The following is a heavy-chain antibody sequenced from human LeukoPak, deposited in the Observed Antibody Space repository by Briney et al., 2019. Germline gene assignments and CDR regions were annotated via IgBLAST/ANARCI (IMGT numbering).Heavy chain of an antibody. CDR3: ARAFSASSSTIDY. CDR1: GYTFTSYD. Sequence: GASVKVSCKASGYTFTSYDINWVRQAPGQGLEWMGWVSGGKGNTKYSEKFQGRITITRDTSATTAYLELSSLRSEDSTVYFCARAFSASSSTIDYWGQGTLVIVSP. D-gene: IGHD6-6*01. V-gene: IGHV1-3*01. CDR2: VSGGKGNT. J-gene: IGHJ4*02.